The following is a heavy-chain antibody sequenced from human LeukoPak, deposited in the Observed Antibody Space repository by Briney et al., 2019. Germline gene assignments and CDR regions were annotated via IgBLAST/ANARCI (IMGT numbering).Heavy chain of an antibody. CDR3: ARVRPGYYCDY. V-gene: IGHV3-21*05. CDR1: GFTFSIYS. J-gene: IGHJ4*02. CDR2: ISKNSDDI. Sequence: PGGSLRLSCVASGFTFSIYSMNWVRQAPGKGLEWVSYISKNSDDIYNADSVGGRFTISRDNAKNSLYLQMNSLRAEDTAVYYCARVRPGYYCDYWGQGILVTVSS.